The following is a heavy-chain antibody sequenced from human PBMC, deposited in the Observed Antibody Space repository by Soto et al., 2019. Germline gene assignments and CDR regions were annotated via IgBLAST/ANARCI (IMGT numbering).Heavy chain of an antibody. J-gene: IGHJ5*02. D-gene: IGHD6-13*01. CDR2: IYYNGSI. CDR1: GGSISSSDHY. Sequence: QLQLQESGPGLVKPSETLTLTCTVSGGSISSSDHYWAWIRQPPGKGLEWLATIYYNGSINYSPCLKSRATISVGPSKDQVSLNLDPVTAADTALYYRARHRINRGSWYWVDPWGQGTLVTVSS. CDR3: ARHRINRGSWYWVDP. V-gene: IGHV4-39*01.